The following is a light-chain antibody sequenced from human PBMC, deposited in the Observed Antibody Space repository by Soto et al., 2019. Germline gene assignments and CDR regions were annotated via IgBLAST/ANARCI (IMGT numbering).Light chain of an antibody. Sequence: EIVLTQSPGTLSLSPGERAILSCRASQSVSNSYLAWYQEKPGQAPRLLIYGASSRATGIPDRFSGSGSGTDFTLTISRLEPEDVAVYYCQQYASSRRTFGQGPKVEIK. CDR3: QQYASSRRT. CDR1: QSVSNSY. CDR2: GAS. J-gene: IGKJ1*01. V-gene: IGKV3-20*01.